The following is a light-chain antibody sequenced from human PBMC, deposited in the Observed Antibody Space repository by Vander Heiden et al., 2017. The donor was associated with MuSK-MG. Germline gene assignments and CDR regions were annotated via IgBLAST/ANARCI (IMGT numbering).Light chain of an antibody. CDR3: YCATENYLGL. J-gene: IGLJ2*01. Sequence: YDLTQPSSVSVSPGQTARITCSGDVLGRKYARWFQQKPGQAPLLLMYKDSERPSGIPERCSGSSSGTTITLTISGAQVEDEAEYYCYCATENYLGLFGGGTKLTVL. CDR2: KDS. V-gene: IGLV3-27*01. CDR1: VLGRKY.